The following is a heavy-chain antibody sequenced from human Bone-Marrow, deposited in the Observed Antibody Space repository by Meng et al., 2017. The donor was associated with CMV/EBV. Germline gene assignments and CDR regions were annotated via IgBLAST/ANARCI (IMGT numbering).Heavy chain of an antibody. V-gene: IGHV3-72*01. Sequence: GGSLRLSFAPSGFTFSDHYMDWVRQTPGKGLEWVGRTRAKANSYTTEYAASVKGRCTISRDDSQHSLFLLMNNLITEDTAVYYCARGTSPRAKYTNSFDYWGQGTLVTVSS. J-gene: IGHJ4*02. CDR1: GFTFSDHY. D-gene: IGHD2-2*02. CDR3: ARGTSPRAKYTNSFDY. CDR2: TRAKANSYTT.